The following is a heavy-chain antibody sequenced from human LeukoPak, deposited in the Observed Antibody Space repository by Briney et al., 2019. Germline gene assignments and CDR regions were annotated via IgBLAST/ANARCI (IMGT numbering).Heavy chain of an antibody. J-gene: IGHJ4*02. CDR3: ARDGGCGGDCYAS. Sequence: GGPLTLSCAASGFTFSSCGMNWVRQPPPKGLEWVSIISSSSSYIYYADSVKGRFTISRDNAKNALYLQMNSLRVEDTAVYYCARDGGCGGDCYASWGQGTLVTVSS. CDR2: ISSSSSYI. CDR1: GFTFSSCG. V-gene: IGHV3-21*01. D-gene: IGHD2-21*02.